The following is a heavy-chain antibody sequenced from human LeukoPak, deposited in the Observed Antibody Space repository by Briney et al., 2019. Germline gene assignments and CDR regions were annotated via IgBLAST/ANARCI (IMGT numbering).Heavy chain of an antibody. J-gene: IGHJ4*02. CDR1: GFTFRNYG. CDR3: AKDVNVGGDYFDY. Sequence: GGSLRLSCGASGFTFRNYGMHWVRLAPGKGLEWVAFIRYDGSIKYYVDSVKGRFTVPRDNSKNTLYLQMNSLRAEDTAVYYCAKDVNVGGDYFDYWGQGTQVTVSS. V-gene: IGHV3-30*02. D-gene: IGHD3-10*01. CDR2: IRYDGSIK.